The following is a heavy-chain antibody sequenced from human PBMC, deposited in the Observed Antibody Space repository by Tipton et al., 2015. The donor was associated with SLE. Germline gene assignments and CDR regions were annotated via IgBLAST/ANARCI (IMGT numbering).Heavy chain of an antibody. D-gene: IGHD3-16*02. CDR2: INHSGST. V-gene: IGHV4-34*01. Sequence: TLSLTCAVYGGSFSGYYWSWIRQPPGKGLEWIGEINHSGSTNYNPSLKSRVTISVDTSKNQFSLKLSSVTAADTAVYYCEALLTFGGVIGLFDYWGQGTLVTVSS. CDR3: EALLTFGGVIGLFDY. J-gene: IGHJ4*02. CDR1: GGSFSGYY.